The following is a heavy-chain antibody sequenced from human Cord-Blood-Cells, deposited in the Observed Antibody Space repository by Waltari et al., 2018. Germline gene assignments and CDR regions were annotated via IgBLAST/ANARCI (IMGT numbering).Heavy chain of an antibody. CDR2: INPNSGGT. CDR3: ARGDSTAEYSFDY. D-gene: IGHD6-6*01. J-gene: IGHJ4*02. CDR1: GYTFTGYY. Sequence: QVQLVQSGAEVKKHGASVKVSCTASGYTFTGYYMHWVRQAPGQGLEWMGWINPNSGGTNYAQKFQGWVTMTRDTSISTAYMELSRLRSDDTAVYYCARGDSTAEYSFDYWGQGTLVTVSS. V-gene: IGHV1-2*04.